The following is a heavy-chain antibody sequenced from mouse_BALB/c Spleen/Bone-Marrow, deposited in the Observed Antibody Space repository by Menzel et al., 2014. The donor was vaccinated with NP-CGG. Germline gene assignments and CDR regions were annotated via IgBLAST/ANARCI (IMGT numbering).Heavy chain of an antibody. J-gene: IGHJ3*01. CDR1: GFTFSSYT. V-gene: IGHV5-12-2*01. Sequence: EVNLVESGGGLVKPGGSLKLSCAASGFTFSSYTMSWVRQTPEKRLEWVAYISNGGGSTYYPDTVKGRFTISRDNAKNTLYLQMSSLKSEDTAMYYCARRAGAYWGQGTLVTVSA. D-gene: IGHD3-3*01. CDR2: ISNGGGST. CDR3: ARRAGAY.